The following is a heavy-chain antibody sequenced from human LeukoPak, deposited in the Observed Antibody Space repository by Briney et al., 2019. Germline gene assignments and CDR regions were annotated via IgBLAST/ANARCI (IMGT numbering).Heavy chain of an antibody. Sequence: SETLSLTCTVSGGSISSYYWSWIRQPAGKGLEWIGRIYTSGSTNYNPSLKSRVTISVDTSKNQFSLKLSSVTAADMAVYYCAISLVGSGYDYWGQGTLVTVSS. CDR2: IYTSGST. CDR1: GGSISSYY. D-gene: IGHD5-12*01. CDR3: AISLVGSGYDY. J-gene: IGHJ4*02. V-gene: IGHV4-4*07.